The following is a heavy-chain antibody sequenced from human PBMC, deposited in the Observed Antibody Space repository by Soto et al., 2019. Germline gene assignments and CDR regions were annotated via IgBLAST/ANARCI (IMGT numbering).Heavy chain of an antibody. V-gene: IGHV3-21*06. D-gene: IGHD7-27*01. CDR3: ARLVASDTGYGMDV. Sequence: DVQLVESGGGLVKPGGSLRLSCAASGFIFSSHNMNWVRQAPGKGLEWVSSITGSSSYIFYADSVKGRFTISRDNAKNTVYLPVNSLRAEDTGVYYCARLVASDTGYGMDVWGQGTTVTVSS. CDR1: GFIFSSHN. J-gene: IGHJ6*02. CDR2: ITGSSSYI.